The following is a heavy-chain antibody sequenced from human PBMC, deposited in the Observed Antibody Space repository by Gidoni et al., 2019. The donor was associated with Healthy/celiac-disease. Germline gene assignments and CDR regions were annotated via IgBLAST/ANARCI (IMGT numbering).Heavy chain of an antibody. CDR3: AREIIAAAGKRWFDY. J-gene: IGHJ4*02. V-gene: IGHV4-31*03. CDR1: GGSISRGGYY. CDR2: IYYSGST. Sequence: QVQLQESGPGLVKPSQPLSLTCTVPGGSISRGGYYWSWIRQHPGKGLEWIGYIYYSGSTYYNPSLKSRVTISVDTSKNQFSLKLSSVTAADTAVYYCAREIIAAAGKRWFDYWGQGTLVTVSS. D-gene: IGHD6-13*01.